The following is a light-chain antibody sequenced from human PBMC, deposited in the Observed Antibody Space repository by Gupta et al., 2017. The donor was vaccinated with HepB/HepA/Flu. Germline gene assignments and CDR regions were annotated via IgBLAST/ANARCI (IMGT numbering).Light chain of an antibody. Sequence: PPPSVSGTPGLRVTISCSGSSSNIGNNDVYWYQQLPGTAPKLLMYGNNKRPSGVPDRFSGSKSGTSATLAITGLQTGDEADYYCAAWDGSLTGGVFGGGTKLTVL. V-gene: IGLV1-44*01. CDR3: AAWDGSLTGGV. J-gene: IGLJ3*02. CDR1: SSNIGNND. CDR2: GNN.